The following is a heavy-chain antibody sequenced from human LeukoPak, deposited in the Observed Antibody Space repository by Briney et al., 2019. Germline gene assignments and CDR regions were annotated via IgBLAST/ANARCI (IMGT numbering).Heavy chain of an antibody. CDR1: GFTFSSYA. CDR3: AKVRHPYTYYYDSSGYYYFDY. D-gene: IGHD3-22*01. V-gene: IGHV3-23*01. Sequence: PGGSLRLSCAASGFTFSSYAMSWVRQAPGKGLEWVSAISGSGGSTYYADSVKGRLTISRDNSKNTPYLQMNSLRAEDTAVYYCAKVRHPYTYYYDSSGYYYFDYWGQGTLVTVSS. J-gene: IGHJ4*02. CDR2: ISGSGGST.